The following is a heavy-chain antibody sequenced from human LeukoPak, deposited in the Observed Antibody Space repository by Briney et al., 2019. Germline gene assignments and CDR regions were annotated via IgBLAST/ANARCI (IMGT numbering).Heavy chain of an antibody. J-gene: IGHJ4*02. CDR2: ISTTGGGT. V-gene: IGHV3-23*01. Sequence: GGSLRLSCAASGFTFSKYWMHWVRQVPGKGPMWVSAISTTGGGTYYADSVKGRFTISRDNSKNTLYLQMNSLRAEDTAVYSCAKDRGDCSSTSCYLSDWGQGTLVTVSS. D-gene: IGHD2-2*01. CDR1: GFTFSKYW. CDR3: AKDRGDCSSTSCYLSD.